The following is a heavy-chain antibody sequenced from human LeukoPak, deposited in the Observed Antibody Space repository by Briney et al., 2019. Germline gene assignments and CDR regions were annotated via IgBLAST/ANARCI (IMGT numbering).Heavy chain of an antibody. CDR1: GFTFSIYA. D-gene: IGHD6-19*01. J-gene: IGHJ4*02. CDR3: AKGPLGWNYFEY. CDR2: ISGSGGST. Sequence: GGSLTLSCAASGFTFSIYAMSGVRQAPGKGLEWVSAISGSGGSTYYADSVKGRFTISRDNSKNTLYLQMNSLRAEDTAVYYCAKGPLGWNYFEYWGQGTLVTASS. V-gene: IGHV3-23*01.